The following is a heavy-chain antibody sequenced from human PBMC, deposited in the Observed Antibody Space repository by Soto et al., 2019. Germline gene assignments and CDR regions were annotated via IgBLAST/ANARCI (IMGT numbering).Heavy chain of an antibody. CDR2: FSHGGPT. Sequence: QLQLEESGPGLVKPSETLSLTCSVSGASISSTSYYWAWIRQPPGRGLEWIGSFSHGGPTYYNPPLKSRVIISVDTSKNQFSLKLSSVTAADTAVYFCARREMSWHAFDFWGQGTMVTVS. CDR3: ARREMSWHAFDF. V-gene: IGHV4-39*01. J-gene: IGHJ3*01. CDR1: GASISSTSYY. D-gene: IGHD1-26*01.